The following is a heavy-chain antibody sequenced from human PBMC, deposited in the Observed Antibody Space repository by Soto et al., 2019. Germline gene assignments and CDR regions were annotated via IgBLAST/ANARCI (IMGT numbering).Heavy chain of an antibody. Sequence: QVQLVQSGAEVKKPGSSVKVSCKASGGTFSSYAISWVRQAPGQGLEWMGGIIPIFGTANYAQKMQGRGTITADESTSTAYMELSSLRSEDTAVYYCARYVLRYFDWLYYYNYGMDVWGQGTTVTVSS. CDR2: IIPIFGTA. J-gene: IGHJ6*02. V-gene: IGHV1-69*01. CDR3: ARYVLRYFDWLYYYNYGMDV. CDR1: GGTFSSYA. D-gene: IGHD3-9*01.